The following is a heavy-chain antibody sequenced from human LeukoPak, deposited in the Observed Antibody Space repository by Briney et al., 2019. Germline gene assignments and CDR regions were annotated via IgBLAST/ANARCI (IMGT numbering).Heavy chain of an antibody. V-gene: IGHV4-59*01. D-gene: IGHD5-18*01. CDR3: ARLSGYSYVYPLDY. Sequence: SETLSLTCTVSGGSISSYYWSWIRQPPGKGLEWIGYIYYRGSTNYNPSLKSRVTISVDTSKNQFSLKLSSVTAADTAVYYCARLSGYSYVYPLDYWGRGTLVTVSS. CDR1: GGSISSYY. CDR2: IYYRGST. J-gene: IGHJ4*02.